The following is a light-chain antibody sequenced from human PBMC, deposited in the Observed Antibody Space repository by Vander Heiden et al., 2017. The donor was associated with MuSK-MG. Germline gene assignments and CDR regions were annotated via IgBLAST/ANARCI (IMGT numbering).Light chain of an antibody. CDR1: QSVLYSSNNKNY. V-gene: IGKV4-1*01. CDR2: WAS. J-gene: IGKJ3*01. Sequence: DIVMTQSPDSLAVSLGERATIHFKSSQSVLYSSNNKNYLAWYQQKPGQPPKLLIYWASTRESGVPDRFSGSGSGTDFTLTISSLQAEDVAVYYCQQYYSTPPAFAPGTKVDI. CDR3: QQYYSTPPA.